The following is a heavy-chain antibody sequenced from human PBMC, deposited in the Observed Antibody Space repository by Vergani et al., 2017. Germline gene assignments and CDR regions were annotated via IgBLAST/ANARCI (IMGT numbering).Heavy chain of an antibody. J-gene: IGHJ6*03. Sequence: QVQLEESGGGVVQPVRSLRLSCAGSGFTLSSHAMHWVRQAPGKGLEWVAFIWYDGSKEYYADSVKGRFTISRDNSKNTLYLQMNNLRAADTAVYYCARSGYCAHGVCYMTYYYDMDVWGKGTAVTVSS. CDR3: ARSGYCAHGVCYMTYYYDMDV. V-gene: IGHV3-33*01. D-gene: IGHD2-8*01. CDR1: GFTLSSHA. CDR2: IWYDGSKE.